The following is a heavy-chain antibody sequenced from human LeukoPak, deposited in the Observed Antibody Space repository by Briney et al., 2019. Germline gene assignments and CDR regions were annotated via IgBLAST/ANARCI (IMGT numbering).Heavy chain of an antibody. D-gene: IGHD6-13*01. V-gene: IGHV4-39*01. CDR1: GGSISSSTYY. CDR2: IYYSGST. J-gene: IGHJ4*02. Sequence: PSETLPLTCTVSGGSISSSTYYWGWIRQPPGKGLEWIGTIYYSGSTYYNPSLKSRVTISVDTSKNQFSLKLSSVTAADTAVYYCASLQSSTWYFDYWGQGTLVTVSS. CDR3: ASLQSSTWYFDY.